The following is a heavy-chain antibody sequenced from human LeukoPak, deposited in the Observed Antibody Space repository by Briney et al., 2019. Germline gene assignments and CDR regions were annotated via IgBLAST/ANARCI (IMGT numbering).Heavy chain of an antibody. Sequence: GGSLRLSCAASGLTFSSYAMSWVRQAPGKGLHWVSAISGGGDRKYYEGSVKGRFTISGDNSKNTLYVQMNSLRAEDTAAYYCAKGNSEDGTGFDCWGQGTLVTVSS. V-gene: IGHV3-23*01. J-gene: IGHJ4*02. D-gene: IGHD1-1*01. CDR3: AKGNSEDGTGFDC. CDR2: ISGGGDRK. CDR1: GLTFSSYA.